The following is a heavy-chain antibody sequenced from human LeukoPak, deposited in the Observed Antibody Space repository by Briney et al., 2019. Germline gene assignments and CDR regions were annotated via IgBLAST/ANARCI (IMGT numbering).Heavy chain of an antibody. V-gene: IGHV3-21*01. D-gene: IGHD2-2*02. CDR1: GFTFSGYT. CDR2: ISSCCGNV. CDR3: ARAGYCSSTSCYKGDDLDY. Sequence: GGSLRLSCEASGFTFSGYTMNWVRQAPGKGLEWVAAISSCCGNVYYADSVKGRFTISRDNAKNSLHLQMNRLRAEDTAVYYCARAGYCSSTSCYKGDDLDYWGQGTLVTVSS. J-gene: IGHJ4*02.